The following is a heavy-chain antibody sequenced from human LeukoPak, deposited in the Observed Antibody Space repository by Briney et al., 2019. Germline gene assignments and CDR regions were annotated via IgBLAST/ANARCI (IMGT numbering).Heavy chain of an antibody. V-gene: IGHV4-30-4*01. Sequence: PSETLSLTCTVSGGSISSGDYYWSWIRQSPGKGLEWIGYIYYSGSTYYNPSLKSRVTISVDTSKNQFSLKLSSVTAADTAVYYCAGLVTTKGSYAFDIWGQGTMVTVSS. CDR2: IYYSGST. CDR1: GGSISSGDYY. CDR3: AGLVTTKGSYAFDI. D-gene: IGHD4-17*01. J-gene: IGHJ3*02.